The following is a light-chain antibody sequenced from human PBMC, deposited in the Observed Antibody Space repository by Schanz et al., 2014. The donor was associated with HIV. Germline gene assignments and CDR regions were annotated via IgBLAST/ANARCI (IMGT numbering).Light chain of an antibody. J-gene: IGLJ2*01. Sequence: SYELTQPPSVSVSPGQTARITCSGDALPKQYAYWYQQKPGQAPVAVIHKDTERPSGIPERFSGSSSGTTVSLTISGVRAEDEADYYCQSADSTGRVFFGGGTKLTVL. CDR2: KDT. CDR1: ALPKQY. CDR3: QSADSTGRVF. V-gene: IGLV3-25*03.